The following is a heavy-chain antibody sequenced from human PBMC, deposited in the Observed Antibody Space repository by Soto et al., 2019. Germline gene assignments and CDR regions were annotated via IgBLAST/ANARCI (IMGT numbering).Heavy chain of an antibody. V-gene: IGHV3-9*01. CDR2: ISWNSGSI. CDR1: WFTFDDYA. J-gene: IGHJ3*02. D-gene: IGHD2-15*01. Sequence: SLRLSCAASWFTFDDYAMHWVRQAPGKGLEWVSGISWNSGSIGYADSVKGRFTISRDNAKNSLYLQMNSLRAEDTALYYCAKDIRERWTKADSAFDIWGQGTMVTVSS. CDR3: AKDIRERWTKADSAFDI.